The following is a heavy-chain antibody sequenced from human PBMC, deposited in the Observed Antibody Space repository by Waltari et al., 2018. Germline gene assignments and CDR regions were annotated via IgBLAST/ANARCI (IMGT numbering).Heavy chain of an antibody. CDR2: IKEDGGEK. V-gene: IGHV3-7*01. Sequence: EVQLVESGGGLVQPGGSLRLSCAAAGPPFSKCRTSWVRQAPGKGLEWVASIKEDGGEKYYVDSLKGRIIISRDNAKNSLYLQMNSLRVEDTAVYYCARDRGYFDYWGLGTLVTVSS. J-gene: IGHJ4*02. D-gene: IGHD3-10*01. CDR3: ARDRGYFDY. CDR1: GPPFSKCR.